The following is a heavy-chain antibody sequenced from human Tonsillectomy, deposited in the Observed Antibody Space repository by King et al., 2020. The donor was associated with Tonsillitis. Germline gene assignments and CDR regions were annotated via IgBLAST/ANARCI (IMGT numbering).Heavy chain of an antibody. V-gene: IGHV4-34*01. CDR1: GGPFSDYY. Sequence: VQLQQWGAGLLKPSDTLSLTCAVYGGPFSDYYWSWIHQPPGKGLEWIGQINHSGNTNYNPSLKSRVTMSVDTSKNQVSVRLSSVTAADTAVYYCARVSGSYGGGFDSWGQGTLVTVSS. CDR2: INHSGNT. CDR3: ARVSGSYGGGFDS. J-gene: IGHJ4*02. D-gene: IGHD1-26*01.